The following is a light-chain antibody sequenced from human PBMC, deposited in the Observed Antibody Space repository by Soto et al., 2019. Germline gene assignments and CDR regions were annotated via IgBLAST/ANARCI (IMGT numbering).Light chain of an antibody. J-gene: IGKJ1*01. CDR2: GAS. CDR3: QQYHSSPTWT. Sequence: DIQMTQSPSSLSASVGDRVTITCQASQSISTYLSWYQQKPGKVPKLLIYGASSLQTGVPSRFSGSGSGTEFIFTISSLQPEDFATYYCQQYHSSPTWTFGQGTKVEIK. V-gene: IGKV1-39*01. CDR1: QSISTY.